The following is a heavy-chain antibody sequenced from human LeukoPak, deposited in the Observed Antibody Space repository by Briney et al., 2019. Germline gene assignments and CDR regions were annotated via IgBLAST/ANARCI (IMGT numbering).Heavy chain of an antibody. Sequence: GGSLRLSCAASGFNVAAYAMSWVRQPPGKSLEWVSLISGDSDNKYSAASVKGRFAISRDNSKNSLYLQMNSLTTEDTALYYCAIAFKSGSFYRAFAYWGQGALVTVSS. CDR1: GFNVAAYA. CDR3: AIAFKSGSFYRAFAY. CDR2: ISGDSDNK. V-gene: IGHV3-43*02. D-gene: IGHD3-10*01. J-gene: IGHJ4*02.